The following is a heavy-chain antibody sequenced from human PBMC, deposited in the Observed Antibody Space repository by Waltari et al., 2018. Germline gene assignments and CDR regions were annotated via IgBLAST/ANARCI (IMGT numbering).Heavy chain of an antibody. CDR1: GGSLSSYY. D-gene: IGHD1-26*01. CDR2: IYTSGST. Sequence: QVQLQESGPGLVKPSETLSLTCPVSGGSLSSYYWSWIRQPAGKGLEWIGRIYTSGSTNYNPSLKSRVTMSVDTSKNQFSLKLSSVTAADTAVYYCARGRIVGATSNWFDPWGQGTLVTVSS. J-gene: IGHJ5*02. CDR3: ARGRIVGATSNWFDP. V-gene: IGHV4-4*07.